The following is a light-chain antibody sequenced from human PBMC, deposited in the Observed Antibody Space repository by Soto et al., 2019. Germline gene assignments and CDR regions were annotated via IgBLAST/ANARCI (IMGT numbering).Light chain of an antibody. J-gene: IGLJ1*01. CDR2: NVY. Sequence: QSALTQPASVSGSPGQSITISCTGTSSDVGTYNFVSWHQQHPGKAPKLMIYNVYDRPSGISYRFSGSKYGNTASLTISGPQGEDEADYYCSAYTVSRTYVFGTGTNVTVL. V-gene: IGLV2-14*03. CDR1: SSDVGTYNF. CDR3: SAYTVSRTYV.